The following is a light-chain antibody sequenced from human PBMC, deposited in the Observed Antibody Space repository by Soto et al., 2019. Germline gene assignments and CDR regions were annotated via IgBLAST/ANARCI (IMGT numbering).Light chain of an antibody. V-gene: IGKV4-1*01. J-gene: IGKJ1*01. CDR1: QSLLYNSNHKNY. CDR3: QQYYRTPRT. Sequence: DIVLTQSPDSLAVSLGERATINCKSSQSLLYNSNHKNYLAWYQQKPGQPPKLLIYWATTRESGVPDRFSGSGSGTDFTLTITSLQVEDVAVYYCQQYYRTPRTFGQGTKVEIK. CDR2: WAT.